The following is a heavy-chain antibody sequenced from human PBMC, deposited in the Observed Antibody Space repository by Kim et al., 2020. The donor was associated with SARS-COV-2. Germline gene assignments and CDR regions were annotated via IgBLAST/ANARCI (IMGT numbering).Heavy chain of an antibody. J-gene: IGHJ3*02. CDR1: GFTFSSYW. D-gene: IGHD6-13*01. Sequence: GGSLRLSCAASGFTFSSYWISWVRQAPGKGLEWVATTKQDGGENYYVDSVEGRFTISRDNSKNSLYLQMNSLRAEDTAVYYCARLRSPAAALDDAFDTWGQGTMVTVSS. CDR3: ARLRSPAAALDDAFDT. CDR2: TKQDGGEN. V-gene: IGHV3-7*01.